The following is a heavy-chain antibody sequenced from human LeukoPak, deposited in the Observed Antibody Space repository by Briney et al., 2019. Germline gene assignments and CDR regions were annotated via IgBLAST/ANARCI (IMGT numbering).Heavy chain of an antibody. D-gene: IGHD2-2*01. CDR3: VKAGCSSTRCYGNY. J-gene: IGHJ4*02. Sequence: PGGSLRLSCSASGFTFSDYAIHWVRQAPGKGLEYVSAISSNGGSTYYADSVKGRFTISRDNSKNTLHLQMSSLRAEDTAVYYCVKAGCSSTRCYGNYWGQGTLVTVSS. V-gene: IGHV3-64D*09. CDR2: ISSNGGST. CDR1: GFTFSDYA.